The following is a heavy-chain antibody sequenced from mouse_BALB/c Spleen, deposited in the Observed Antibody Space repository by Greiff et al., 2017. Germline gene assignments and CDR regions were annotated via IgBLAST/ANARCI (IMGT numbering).Heavy chain of an antibody. D-gene: IGHD1-2*01. J-gene: IGHJ2*01. CDR2: INSNGGSN. Sequence: DVKLVESGGGLVTLGGSLKLSCAASGFSFCSYYMSWVRQTPEKRLEWVAAINSNGGSNYYPDTVKGRFTISRDNAKNALYLQMSSLKSEDTALYYCARQGYYGYYFDYWGQGTTLTVSS. CDR3: ARQGYYGYYFDY. CDR1: GFSFCSYY. V-gene: IGHV5-6-2*01.